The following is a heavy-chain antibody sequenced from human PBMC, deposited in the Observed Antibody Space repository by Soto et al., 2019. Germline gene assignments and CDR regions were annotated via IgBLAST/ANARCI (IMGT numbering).Heavy chain of an antibody. D-gene: IGHD1-1*01. J-gene: IGHJ3*01. CDR2: IYPSDSDT. CDR3: ASRGPEYKFGPRDFDV. CDR1: GYMFTAYG. Sequence: EVQLVQSGAEVKKPGESLTISCQATGYMFTAYGIGWVRQMPGKGLEWMGIIYPSDSDTTYHPWMQGHVTVSVDKHVSTAYVHCRSLKASDTATYFCASRGPEYKFGPRDFDVWGQGTLVTVSS. V-gene: IGHV5-51*01.